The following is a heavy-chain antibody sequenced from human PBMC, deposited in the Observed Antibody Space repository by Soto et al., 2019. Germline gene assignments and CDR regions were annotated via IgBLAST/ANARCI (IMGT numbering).Heavy chain of an antibody. CDR1: GFTFSDYA. D-gene: IGHD3-16*01. CDR2: ISGSGGDT. CDR3: AKLSLGGYYYYGMDV. V-gene: IGHV3-23*01. Sequence: GGSLRLSCAASGFTFSDYAMSWVRQAPGKGLEWISAISGSGGDTYFADSVKGRFTISRDNSKNTLYLQMNSLRAEDTAFYYCAKLSLGGYYYYGMDVWGQGTTVTVSS. J-gene: IGHJ6*02.